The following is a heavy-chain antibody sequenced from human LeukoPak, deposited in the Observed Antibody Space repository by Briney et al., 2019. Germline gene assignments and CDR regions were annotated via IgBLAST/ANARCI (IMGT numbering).Heavy chain of an antibody. CDR3: ARDPKMIAVALGINV. J-gene: IGHJ6*02. D-gene: IGHD6-19*01. CDR1: GYTFTSYG. Sequence: ASVKVSSKASGYTFTSYGISWVRQAPGQGLEWMGWISAYNGNTNYAQKLQGRVTMTTDTSTSTAYMELRSLRSDDTAVYYCARDPKMIAVALGINVWGQGTTVTVSS. CDR2: ISAYNGNT. V-gene: IGHV1-18*01.